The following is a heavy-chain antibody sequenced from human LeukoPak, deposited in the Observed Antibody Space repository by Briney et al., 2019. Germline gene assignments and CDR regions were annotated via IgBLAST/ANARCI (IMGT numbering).Heavy chain of an antibody. J-gene: IGHJ5*02. D-gene: IGHD1-1*01. CDR2: INHSGST. CDR3: ASGDPNWGFDP. Sequence: SETLSLTCAVYGGSFSGYYWSWIRQPPGKGLEWIGEINHSGSTNYNPSLKSRVTISVDTSKNQFSLKLSSVTAADTAVYYCASGDPNWGFDPWGQGTLVTVSS. CDR1: GGSFSGYY. V-gene: IGHV4-34*01.